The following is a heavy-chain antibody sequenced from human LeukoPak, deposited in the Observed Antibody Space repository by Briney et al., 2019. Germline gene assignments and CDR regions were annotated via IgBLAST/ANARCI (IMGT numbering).Heavy chain of an antibody. CDR1: GFTFSNAW. D-gene: IGHD3-10*01. CDR3: TGVLLWFGDYFDY. J-gene: IGHJ4*02. CDR2: IESKTDGGTT. Sequence: GGSLRLSCAASGFTFSNAWMSWVRQAPGKGLEWVGRIESKTDGGTTDYAAPVKGRFTISRDDSKNTLYLQMNSLKTEDTAVYYCTGVLLWFGDYFDYWGQGTLVTVSS. V-gene: IGHV3-15*04.